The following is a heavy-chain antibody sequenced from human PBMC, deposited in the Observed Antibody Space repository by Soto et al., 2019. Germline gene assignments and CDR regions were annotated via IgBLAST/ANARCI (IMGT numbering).Heavy chain of an antibody. D-gene: IGHD1-26*01. CDR3: ARESYSGSYYADY. CDR1: GFTFNNYA. V-gene: IGHV3-48*02. Sequence: GGSLRLSCAASGFTFNNYAMIWVRQAPGKGLEWVSYISSSSTTMYYADSVKGRFTISRDNAKNSLYLQMNSLRDEDTAVFYCARESYSGSYYADYWGQGTLVTVSS. J-gene: IGHJ4*02. CDR2: ISSSSTTM.